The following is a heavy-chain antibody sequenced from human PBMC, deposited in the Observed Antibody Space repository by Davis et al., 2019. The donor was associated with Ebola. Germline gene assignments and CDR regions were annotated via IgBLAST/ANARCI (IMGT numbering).Heavy chain of an antibody. CDR3: ARAWCDAFHI. V-gene: IGHV3-30-3*01. J-gene: IGHJ3*02. CDR2: ISYDGSNK. Sequence: PGGSLRLSCAASALTFSSYAMHCVRQAPGKGLEWVAVISYDGSNKYYADSVKGRFTISRDNSKNTLYLQMNSLRAEDTAVYYCARAWCDAFHIWGQGKMVTVSS. CDR1: ALTFSSYA. D-gene: IGHD2-8*02.